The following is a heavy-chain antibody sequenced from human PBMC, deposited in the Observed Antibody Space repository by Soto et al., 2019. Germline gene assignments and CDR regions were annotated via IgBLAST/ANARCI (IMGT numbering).Heavy chain of an antibody. J-gene: IGHJ4*02. V-gene: IGHV3-74*01. CDR1: GFTFSSYW. D-gene: IGHD6-13*01. Sequence: LRLSCAASGFTFSSYWMHWVRQAPGKGLVWVSRINSDGSSTSYADSVKGRFTISRDNAKNTLYLQMSSLRAEDTAVYYCARDWYIEIAAADGYDYWGQGTLVTVS. CDR3: ARDWYIEIAAADGYDY. CDR2: INSDGSST.